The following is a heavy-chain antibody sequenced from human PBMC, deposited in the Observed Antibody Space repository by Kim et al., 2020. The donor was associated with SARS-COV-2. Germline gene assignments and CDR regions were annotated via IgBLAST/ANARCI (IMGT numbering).Heavy chain of an antibody. V-gene: IGHV4-31*03. CDR3: ARDWWLAPSKYYYYYGMDV. CDR1: GGSISSGGYY. Sequence: SETLSLTCTVSGGSISSGGYYWSWIRQHPGKGLEWIGYIYYSGSTYYNPSLKSRVTISVDTSKNQFSLKLSSVTAADTAVYYCARDWWLAPSKYYYYYGMDVWGQGTTVTVSS. J-gene: IGHJ6*02. D-gene: IGHD6-19*01. CDR2: IYYSGST.